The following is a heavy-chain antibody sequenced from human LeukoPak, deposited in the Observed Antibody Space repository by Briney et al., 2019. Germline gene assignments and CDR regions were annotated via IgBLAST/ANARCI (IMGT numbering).Heavy chain of an antibody. CDR2: INTDGSST. CDR1: GFTFSSYW. J-gene: IGHJ4*02. Sequence: GGSLRLSCAASGFTFSSYWMHWVRQAPGKGLVWVSRINTDGSSTSYADSVKGRLTISRDNAKNTLYLQMNSLRAEDTAVYYCARTTFTYDSSGDFDYWGQGTLVTVSS. D-gene: IGHD3-22*01. V-gene: IGHV3-74*01. CDR3: ARTTFTYDSSGDFDY.